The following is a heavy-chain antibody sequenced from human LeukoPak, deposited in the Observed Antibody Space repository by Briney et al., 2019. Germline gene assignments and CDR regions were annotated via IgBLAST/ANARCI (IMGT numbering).Heavy chain of an antibody. CDR1: GGSISSDSYY. Sequence: PLETLSLTCTVSGGSISSDSYYWGWIRQPPGKGLEWIGYMYHTGTSYYNPSLKSRVTISVDTSKNQFSLKLSSVTAEDTAVYYCARHFGWVGGNVDYWGQGTQVTVSS. J-gene: IGHJ4*02. V-gene: IGHV4-39*01. D-gene: IGHD3-9*01. CDR2: MYHTGTS. CDR3: ARHFGWVGGNVDY.